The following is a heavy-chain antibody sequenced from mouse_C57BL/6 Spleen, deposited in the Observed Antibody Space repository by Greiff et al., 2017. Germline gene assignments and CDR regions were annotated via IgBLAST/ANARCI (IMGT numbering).Heavy chain of an antibody. Sequence: EVQLVESGGGLVKPGGSLKLSCAASGFTFSSYAMSWFRHTPEKRLVKVATVSDGGSYTYYPDNVKGLFTISRENAKNNLYLQMSLLTSEDKAMYYCSREYYYGSSYAIGYWGKGTSVTVSS. CDR1: GFTFSSYA. D-gene: IGHD1-1*01. CDR3: SREYYYGSSYAIGY. V-gene: IGHV5-4*01. CDR2: VSDGGSYT. J-gene: IGHJ4*01.